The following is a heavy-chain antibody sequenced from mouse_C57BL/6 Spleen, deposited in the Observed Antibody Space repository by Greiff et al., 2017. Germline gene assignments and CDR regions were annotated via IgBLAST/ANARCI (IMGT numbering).Heavy chain of an antibody. CDR2: ISDGGSYT. Sequence: EVQVVESGGGLVKPGGSLKLSCAASGFTFSSYAMSWVRQTPEKRLEWVATISDGGSYTYYPDNVKGRFTISRDNAKNNLYLQMSHLKSEDTAMYYCARDRGSNYVGWYFDVWGTGTTVTVSS. D-gene: IGHD2-5*01. J-gene: IGHJ1*03. V-gene: IGHV5-4*01. CDR1: GFTFSSYA. CDR3: ARDRGSNYVGWYFDV.